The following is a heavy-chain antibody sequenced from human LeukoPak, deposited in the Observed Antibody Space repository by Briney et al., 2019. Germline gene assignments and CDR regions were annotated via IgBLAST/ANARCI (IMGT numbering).Heavy chain of an antibody. CDR3: ARARLRYYYYYMDV. J-gene: IGHJ6*03. Sequence: SETLSLTCAVYGGSFSGYYWSWIRQPPGKGLEWIGEINHSGSTNYNPSLKSRVTISVDTSKNQFSLKLSSVTAADTAVYYCARARLRYYYYYMDVWGKGTTVTVSS. V-gene: IGHV4-34*01. CDR2: INHSGST. CDR1: GGSFSGYY. D-gene: IGHD4-17*01.